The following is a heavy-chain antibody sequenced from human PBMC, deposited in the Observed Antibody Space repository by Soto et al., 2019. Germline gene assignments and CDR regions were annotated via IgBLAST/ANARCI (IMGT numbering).Heavy chain of an antibody. J-gene: IGHJ1*01. D-gene: IGHD3-3*01. CDR2: IYPGDSDT. CDR3: AKLLTNYDFWSGYWPKYSQH. V-gene: IGHV5-51*01. CDR1: GYSFTSYW. Sequence: GESLKISCKGSGYSFTSYWIGWVRQMPGKGLEWMGIIYPGDSDTRYSPSFQGQVTISADKSISTAYLQWSSLKASDTAMYYCAKLLTNYDFWSGYWPKYSQHWGRGTLATVSS.